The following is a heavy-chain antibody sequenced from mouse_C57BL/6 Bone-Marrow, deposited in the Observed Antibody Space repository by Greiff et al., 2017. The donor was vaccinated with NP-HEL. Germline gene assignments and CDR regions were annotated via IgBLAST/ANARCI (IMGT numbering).Heavy chain of an antibody. D-gene: IGHD2-4*01. CDR3: ARRAMIPCFDY. J-gene: IGHJ2*01. Sequence: VQLQQPGAELVMPGASVKLSCKASGYTFTSYWMHWVKQRPGQGLEWIGVIDPSDSYTNYNQKFKGKSTLTVDKSSSPAYMKLSSLPSDDPGVFYCARRAMIPCFDYWGQGTTLTGSS. V-gene: IGHV1-69*01. CDR1: GYTFTSYW. CDR2: IDPSDSYT.